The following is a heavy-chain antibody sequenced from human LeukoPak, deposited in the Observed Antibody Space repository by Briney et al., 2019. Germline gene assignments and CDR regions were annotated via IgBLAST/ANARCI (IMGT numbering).Heavy chain of an antibody. V-gene: IGHV3-23*01. CDR3: AKQSRSSGWYPIDY. CDR2: ISGSGVST. CDR1: GFTFSSYA. Sequence: GGSLRLSCAASGFTFSSYAMSWVRQAPGTGLEWVSAISGSGVSTYYADSVKGRFTISRDNSKNTLYLQMNSLRAEDTAVYYCAKQSRSSGWYPIDYWGQGTLVTVSS. J-gene: IGHJ4*02. D-gene: IGHD6-19*01.